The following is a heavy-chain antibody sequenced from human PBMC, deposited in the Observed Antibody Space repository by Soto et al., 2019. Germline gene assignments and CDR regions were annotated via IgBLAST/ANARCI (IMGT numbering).Heavy chain of an antibody. J-gene: IGHJ4*02. D-gene: IGHD6-6*01. V-gene: IGHV3-23*01. CDR3: AKDEGNSSTVFDH. CDR1: GFTFKAYA. CDR2: ISATVGNT. Sequence: LSCVASGFTFKAYAMGWVRQAPGKGLEWVSSISATVGNTYYSDSVRGRFTISRDNSRDSLFLQMNGLRPEDSALYCCAKDEGNSSTVFDHWGQGTLVTVSS.